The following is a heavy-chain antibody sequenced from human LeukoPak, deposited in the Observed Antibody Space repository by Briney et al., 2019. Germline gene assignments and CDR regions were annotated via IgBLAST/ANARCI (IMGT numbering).Heavy chain of an antibody. D-gene: IGHD2-8*01. CDR1: GASISSYY. CDR2: IYYSDST. Sequence: SETLSLTCTVSGASISSYYWSWIRQPPGKRLEYIGYIYYSDSTNYNPSLKSRVTISVDTSKNQFSLKLSSVTAADTAVYYCAREYCTNGVCYSPHFDYWGQGTLVTVSS. CDR3: AREYCTNGVCYSPHFDY. V-gene: IGHV4-59*01. J-gene: IGHJ4*02.